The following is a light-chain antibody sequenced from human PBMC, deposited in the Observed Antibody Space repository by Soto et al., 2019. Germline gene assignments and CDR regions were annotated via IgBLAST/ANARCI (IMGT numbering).Light chain of an antibody. CDR3: QEIAAT. CDR1: HSIGNY. CDR2: AAS. Sequence: DVQMTQSPSSLSASVGDRVTITCRASHSIGNYLNWYQQKPGRAPKLLITAASNLLSGVPSRFSGSGSRTDFTLTIIRLQPEDFATYYCQEIAATFGGGTKVEI. V-gene: IGKV1-39*01. J-gene: IGKJ4*01.